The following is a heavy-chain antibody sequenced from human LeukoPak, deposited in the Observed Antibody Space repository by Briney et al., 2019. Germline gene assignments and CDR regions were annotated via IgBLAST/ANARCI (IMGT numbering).Heavy chain of an antibody. CDR2: ISYDGSNR. Sequence: PGGSLRLSCAASGFTFSNYAMHWVRQAPGKGLEWVAVISYDGSNRYYADSVKGRFTISRDNSKNTLYLQMNSLRAEDTAVYYCASTLGGTANYYYYGMDVWGQGTTVTVSS. CDR1: GFTFSNYA. D-gene: IGHD3-10*01. J-gene: IGHJ6*02. CDR3: ASTLGGTANYYYYGMDV. V-gene: IGHV3-30-3*01.